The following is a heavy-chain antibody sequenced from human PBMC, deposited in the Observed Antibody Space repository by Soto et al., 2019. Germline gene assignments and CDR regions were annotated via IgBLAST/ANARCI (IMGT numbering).Heavy chain of an antibody. J-gene: IGHJ6*02. CDR3: ARVNGPVVRGVSYYYYGMDV. CDR1: GFTFSSYW. D-gene: IGHD3-10*01. Sequence: GGSLRLSCAASGFTFSSYWMHWVRQAPGKGLVWVSRINSDGSSTSYADSVKGRFTISRDNAKNTLYLQMNSLRAEDTAVYYWARVNGPVVRGVSYYYYGMDVWGQGTTVTVSS. V-gene: IGHV3-74*01. CDR2: INSDGSST.